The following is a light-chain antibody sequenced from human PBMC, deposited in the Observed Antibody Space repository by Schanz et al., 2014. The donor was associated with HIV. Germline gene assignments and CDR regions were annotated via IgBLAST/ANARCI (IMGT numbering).Light chain of an antibody. CDR3: SSYTSSSTLV. CDR2: EVS. V-gene: IGLV2-14*02. J-gene: IGLJ2*01. Sequence: QSALTQPASLSGSPGQSITISCTGTSSDVGSYNLVSWYQQHPGKAPKLMIYEVSKRPSGVSNRFSGSKSGNTASLTLSGLQADDEADYYCSSYTSSSTLVFGGGTKLTVL. CDR1: SSDVGSYNL.